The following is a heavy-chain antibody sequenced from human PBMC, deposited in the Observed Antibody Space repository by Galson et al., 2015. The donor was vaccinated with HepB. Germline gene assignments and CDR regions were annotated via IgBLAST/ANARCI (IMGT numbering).Heavy chain of an antibody. D-gene: IGHD1-7*01. CDR3: ARFTWNYGASAFDI. CDR1: GYTFTSYA. CDR2: SNAGNGNT. V-gene: IGHV1-3*02. J-gene: IGHJ3*02. Sequence: SVKVSCKASGYTFTSYAMHWVRQAPGQRLEWMGWSNAGNGNTKYSQEFQGRVTITRDTSASTAYMELSSLRSEDMAVYYCARFTWNYGASAFDIWGQGTMVTVSS.